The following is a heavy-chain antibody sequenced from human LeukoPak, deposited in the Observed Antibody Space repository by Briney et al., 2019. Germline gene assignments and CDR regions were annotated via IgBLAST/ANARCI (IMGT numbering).Heavy chain of an antibody. CDR1: GFTFSSYA. CDR3: AKIGSNFDY. J-gene: IGHJ4*02. Sequence: PGGSLRLSCAASGFTFSSYAMHWVRQAPGKGLEWVAIISYDGSNEYYADSVKGRFTISRDNSKNTLYLQMNSLRAEDTAVYYCAKIGSNFDYWGQGTLVTVSS. CDR2: ISYDGSNE. V-gene: IGHV3-30*04. D-gene: IGHD2/OR15-2a*01.